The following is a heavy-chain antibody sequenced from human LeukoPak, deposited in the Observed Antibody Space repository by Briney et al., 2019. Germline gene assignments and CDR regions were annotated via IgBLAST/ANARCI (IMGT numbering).Heavy chain of an antibody. D-gene: IGHD2-21*02. V-gene: IGHV3-7*02. CDR1: GFTLSSYW. Sequence: LTGGSLRLSCVASGFTLSSYWMTWVRQAPGKGLEWVANINRDGSAEYYVASVQGRFTVSRDNAKNLLYLQMNSLRAEDTAVYYCARLKGDSSLFDCWGQGSLVTVSS. CDR2: INRDGSAE. CDR3: ARLKGDSSLFDC. J-gene: IGHJ4*02.